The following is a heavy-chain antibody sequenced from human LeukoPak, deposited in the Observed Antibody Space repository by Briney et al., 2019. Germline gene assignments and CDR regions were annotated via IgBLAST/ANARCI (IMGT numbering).Heavy chain of an antibody. Sequence: PGGSLRLSCAASGFTFSDYYMSWIRQSPGKGLEWVSYISGSTSYTDYADSVKGRFTISRDNAKNSLYLQMNSLRAEDKAVYYCARTLVAAPGSKGGPWGQGTLVTVSS. D-gene: IGHD6-13*01. V-gene: IGHV3-11*03. CDR1: GFTFSDYY. CDR2: ISGSTSYT. CDR3: ARTLVAAPGSKGGP. J-gene: IGHJ5*02.